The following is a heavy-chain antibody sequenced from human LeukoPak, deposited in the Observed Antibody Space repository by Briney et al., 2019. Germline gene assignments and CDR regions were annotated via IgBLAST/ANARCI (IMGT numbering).Heavy chain of an antibody. V-gene: IGHV3-74*01. CDR1: GFIFNNYW. Sequence: GGSLRLSCAASGFIFNNYWMHWVRQAPGKGLVWVSRINSDGSSRNYADSVKGRFTISRDNAKNTLYLQMNSLRAEDTAVYYCARVNYYDILTGSLLYYYYGMDVWGQGTTVTVSS. CDR3: ARVNYYDILTGSLLYYYYGMDV. J-gene: IGHJ6*02. CDR2: INSDGSSR. D-gene: IGHD3-9*01.